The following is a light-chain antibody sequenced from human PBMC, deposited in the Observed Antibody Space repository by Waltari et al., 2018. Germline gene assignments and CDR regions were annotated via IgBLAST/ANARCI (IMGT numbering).Light chain of an antibody. J-gene: IGKJ1*01. CDR1: QSVLYSPNSKNS. Sequence: DFVMTQSPEFLAVSLGERATINCKSSQSVLYSPNSKNSLAWYQQKPGQPPKLLIYWATTRESGVPDRFSGSGSGTDFTLTISSLQAEDVAVYYCHQYSTTPWTFGQGTKVEI. CDR2: WAT. V-gene: IGKV4-1*01. CDR3: HQYSTTPWT.